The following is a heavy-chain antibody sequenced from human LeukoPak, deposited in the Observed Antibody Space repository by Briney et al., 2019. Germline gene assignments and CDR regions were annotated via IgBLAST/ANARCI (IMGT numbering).Heavy chain of an antibody. D-gene: IGHD3-3*01. CDR1: GFTFSSYA. Sequence: GGSLRLSCAASGFTFSSYAMSWLRQAPGKGLEWVSAISGSGGSTYYAGSVKGRFAISRDNSKNTLYLQMNSLRAADTAVYYCAKDLWESGLKAFDYWGQGTLVTVSS. V-gene: IGHV3-23*01. CDR3: AKDLWESGLKAFDY. J-gene: IGHJ4*02. CDR2: ISGSGGST.